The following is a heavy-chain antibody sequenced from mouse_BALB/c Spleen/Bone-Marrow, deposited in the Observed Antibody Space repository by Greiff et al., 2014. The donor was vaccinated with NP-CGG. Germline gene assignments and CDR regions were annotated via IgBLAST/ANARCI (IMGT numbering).Heavy chain of an antibody. Sequence: VQLQQPGAELVKPGASVKLSCTASGFNIKDTYMHWVKQRPEQGLELIGRIDPANGNTKYDPKFQGKATITADTSSNTAYLQLSSLTSEDTAVYYCASYYYGSSSFAYWGQGTLVTVSA. CDR1: GFNIKDTY. CDR2: IDPANGNT. V-gene: IGHV14-3*02. D-gene: IGHD1-1*01. J-gene: IGHJ3*01. CDR3: ASYYYGSSSFAY.